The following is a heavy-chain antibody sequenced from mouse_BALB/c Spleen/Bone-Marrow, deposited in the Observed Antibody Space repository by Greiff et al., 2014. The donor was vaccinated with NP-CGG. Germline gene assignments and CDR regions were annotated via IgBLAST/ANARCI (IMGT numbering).Heavy chain of an antibody. J-gene: IGHJ2*01. CDR2: IYPGDGDT. CDR1: GYAFSSSW. CDR3: ARDYYGSSYDY. D-gene: IGHD1-1*01. V-gene: IGHV1-82*01. Sequence: QVQLKESGPELVKPGASVKISCKASGYAFSSSWMNWVKQRPGKGLEWIGRIYPGDGDTNYNGKFKGKATLTADKSSSTAYMQLSSLTSVDSAVYFCARDYYGSSYDYWGQGTTLTVSS.